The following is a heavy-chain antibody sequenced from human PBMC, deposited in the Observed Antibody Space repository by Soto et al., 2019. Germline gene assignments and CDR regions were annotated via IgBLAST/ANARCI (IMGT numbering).Heavy chain of an antibody. J-gene: IGHJ4*01. CDR1: GFIFSNFA. CDR3: GTAFPQLTPGD. V-gene: IGHV3-33*01. CDR2: IWHDGSNK. Sequence: QVQLVESGGGVVQPGRSLRLSCAASGFIFSNFAMHWVRQAPGQGLEWVAIIWHDGSNKFYADSVKGRFTISRDDSKTSLYLQMNSLRAEGTAMYYGGTAFPQLTPGDWGDGTLVTVSS. D-gene: IGHD6-6*01.